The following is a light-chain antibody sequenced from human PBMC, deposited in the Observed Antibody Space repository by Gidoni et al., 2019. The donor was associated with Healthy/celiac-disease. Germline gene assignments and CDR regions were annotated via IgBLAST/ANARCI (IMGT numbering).Light chain of an antibody. CDR3: QQYYSTPLT. CDR2: WAS. V-gene: IGKV4-1*01. J-gene: IGKJ4*01. Sequence: DIVMTQSPDSPAVSLGERATIHCKSSQSVLYSSNNKNYLAWYQQKPGQPPKLLIYWASTRESGVPDRFSGSGSGTDFTLTISSLQAEDVAVYYCQQYYSTPLTFXGXTKVEIK. CDR1: QSVLYSSNNKNY.